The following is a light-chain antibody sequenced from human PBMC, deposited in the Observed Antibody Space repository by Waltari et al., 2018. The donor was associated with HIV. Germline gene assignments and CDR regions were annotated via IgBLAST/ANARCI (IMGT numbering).Light chain of an antibody. Sequence: QSALTQPPSASGSPGQSVTIPCTGTNTDVGAYNYVSWYQQHSGEAPKLIIYEVTKRPSGVPDRFSGSKSGNTASLTVSGLQAEDEADFYCSSYAGSTVIFGGGTKLTVL. CDR1: NTDVGAYNY. CDR2: EVT. V-gene: IGLV2-8*01. CDR3: SSYAGSTVI. J-gene: IGLJ2*01.